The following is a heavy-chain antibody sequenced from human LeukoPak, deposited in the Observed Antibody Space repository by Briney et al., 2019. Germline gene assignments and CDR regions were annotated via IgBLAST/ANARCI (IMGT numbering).Heavy chain of an antibody. CDR1: GGSISSSNW. Sequence: PSETLSLTCAVSGGSISSSNWWSWVRQPPGKGLEWIGEIYHSGSTNYNPSLKSRVTISVDKSKNQFSLKLSSVTAADTAVYYCAGGWTATVTTEWYFDLWGRGTLVTVSS. CDR3: AGGWTATVTTEWYFDL. D-gene: IGHD4-17*01. V-gene: IGHV4-4*02. CDR2: IYHSGST. J-gene: IGHJ2*01.